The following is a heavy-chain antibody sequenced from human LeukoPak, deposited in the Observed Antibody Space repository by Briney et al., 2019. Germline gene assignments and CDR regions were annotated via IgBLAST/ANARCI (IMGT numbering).Heavy chain of an antibody. Sequence: ASVKVSCKASGYTFTGYYMHWVRQAPGQGLEWMGWINPNSGGTNYAQKFQGRVTMTRDTSISTAYMELSRLRSDDTAVYYCARAGLLEMATTSFDYWGQGTLVTVSS. D-gene: IGHD5-24*01. V-gene: IGHV1-2*02. J-gene: IGHJ4*02. CDR2: INPNSGGT. CDR3: ARAGLLEMATTSFDY. CDR1: GYTFTGYY.